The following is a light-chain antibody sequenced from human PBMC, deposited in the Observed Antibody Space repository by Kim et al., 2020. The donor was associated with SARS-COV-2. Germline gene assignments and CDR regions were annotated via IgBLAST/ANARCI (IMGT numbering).Light chain of an antibody. J-gene: IGKJ2*01. Sequence: SASVVDRVTITCRASQSISSWLAWYQQKPGKAPKLLIYDASSLESGVPSRFSGSGSGTEFTLTISSLQPDDFATYYCQQYNSYSYTFGQGTKLEI. CDR3: QQYNSYSYT. V-gene: IGKV1-5*01. CDR2: DAS. CDR1: QSISSW.